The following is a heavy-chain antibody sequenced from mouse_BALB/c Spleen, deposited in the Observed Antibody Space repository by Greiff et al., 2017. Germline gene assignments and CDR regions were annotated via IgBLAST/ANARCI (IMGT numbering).Heavy chain of an antibody. CDR2: IFPGDGDT. V-gene: IGHV1-87*01. D-gene: IGHD2-4*01. Sequence: QVHVKQSGAELARPGASVKLSCKASGYTFSSYWMQWVKQRPGQGLEWIGAIFPGDGDTRYTQKFKGKATLTADKSSSTAYMQLSSVASEDSAVYYCARGNEYDGYWGQGTTLTVSS. CDR3: ARGNEYDGY. CDR1: GYTFSSYW. J-gene: IGHJ2*01.